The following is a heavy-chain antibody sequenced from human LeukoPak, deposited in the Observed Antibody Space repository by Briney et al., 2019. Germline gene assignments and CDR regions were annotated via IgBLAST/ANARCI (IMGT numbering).Heavy chain of an antibody. CDR1: GFTVNNYW. Sequence: GGSLRLSCAVSGFTVNNYWMHWVRQGPGKGLVWVSHINSDGSTIGYADSVKGRFTISRDDSKSILYLQMNGLRSEDTAVYYCVKDFGRVRGTPDSWGQGTLVTVSS. CDR2: INSDGSTI. CDR3: VKDFGRVRGTPDS. V-gene: IGHV3-74*01. D-gene: IGHD3-16*01. J-gene: IGHJ4*02.